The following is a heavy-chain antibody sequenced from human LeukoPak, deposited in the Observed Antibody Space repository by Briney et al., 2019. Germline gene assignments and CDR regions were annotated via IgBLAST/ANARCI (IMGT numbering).Heavy chain of an antibody. CDR2: ISSDGSNK. V-gene: IGHV3-30*03. J-gene: IGHJ3*01. Sequence: GGSLRLSCAASGFTLSTYGMHWVRQAPGKGLEWVAVISSDGSNKFYADSVKGRFTISRDNSRNTLDLQMNSLRVEDTAIYYCASRSSAGSGTYYGAFDLWGQGTVVTVSS. CDR3: ASRSSAGSGTYYGAFDL. D-gene: IGHD3-10*01. CDR1: GFTLSTYG.